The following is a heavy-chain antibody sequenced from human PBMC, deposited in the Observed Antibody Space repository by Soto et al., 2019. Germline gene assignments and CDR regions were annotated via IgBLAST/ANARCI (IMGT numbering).Heavy chain of an antibody. D-gene: IGHD6-13*01. CDR2: INHSGST. Sequence: NPSETLSLTCAVYGGSFSGYYWSWIRQPPGKGLEWIGEINHSGSTNYNPSLKSRVTISVDTSKNQFSLKLSSVTAADTAVYYCARPGIAADNGPKYFDYWGQGTLVTVSS. CDR1: GGSFSGYY. CDR3: ARPGIAADNGPKYFDY. J-gene: IGHJ4*02. V-gene: IGHV4-34*01.